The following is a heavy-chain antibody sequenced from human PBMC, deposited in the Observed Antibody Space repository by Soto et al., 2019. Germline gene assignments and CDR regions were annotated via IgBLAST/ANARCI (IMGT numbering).Heavy chain of an antibody. CDR1: GYAFTTYD. Sequence: QVQLVQSGAEVKKPGASVKGSCKASGYAFTTYDINWVRQATGQGLEWMGWINPNSGNTGYTQQIQGRVAMTTSTSISTVYMGLSSLRSDDTAVYYGVRAPRTHSSAWFYWGQGTLVTVSS. J-gene: IGHJ4*02. D-gene: IGHD6-13*01. CDR3: VRAPRTHSSAWFY. CDR2: INPNSGNT. V-gene: IGHV1-8*01.